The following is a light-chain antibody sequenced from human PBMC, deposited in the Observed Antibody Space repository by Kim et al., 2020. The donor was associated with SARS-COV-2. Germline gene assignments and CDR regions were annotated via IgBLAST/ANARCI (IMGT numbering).Light chain of an antibody. CDR2: DVS. CDR1: SSDVGAYNY. Sequence: QSALTQPASVSGSPGQSITIPCTGTSSDVGAYNYVSWYQLLPGKAPELMIFDVSERPSGISNRFSGSKSGNTASLTISGLQSEDEADYYCCSYARSSSYVFGTGTKVTVL. CDR3: CSYARSSSYV. V-gene: IGLV2-14*01. J-gene: IGLJ1*01.